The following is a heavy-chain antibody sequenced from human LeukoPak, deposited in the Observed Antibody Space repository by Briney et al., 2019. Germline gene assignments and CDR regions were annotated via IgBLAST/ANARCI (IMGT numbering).Heavy chain of an antibody. V-gene: IGHV1-69*04. Sequence: VASVKVSCKASGYTFTGYYMHWVRQAPGQGLEWMGRIIPILGIANYAQKFQGRVTITADKSTSTAYMELSSLRSEDTAVYYCAREKGSVSSSWYGEDWGQGTLVTVSS. D-gene: IGHD6-13*01. CDR2: IIPILGIA. CDR3: AREKGSVSSSWYGED. CDR1: GYTFTGYY. J-gene: IGHJ4*02.